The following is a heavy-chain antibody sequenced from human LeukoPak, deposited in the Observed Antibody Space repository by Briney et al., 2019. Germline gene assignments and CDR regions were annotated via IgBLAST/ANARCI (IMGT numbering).Heavy chain of an antibody. CDR3: ARTPMDYDFWSGSYMKWVDY. CDR1: GFTFSDYY. CDR2: ISSSGSTI. Sequence: GGSLRLSCAASGFTFSDYYMSWIRQAPGKGLEGVAYISSSGSTIYYADSVKGLFTISRDNAKNSLYLQMNSLRAEDTAVYYCARTPMDYDFWSGSYMKWVDYWGQGTLDTVSS. J-gene: IGHJ4*02. V-gene: IGHV3-11*04. D-gene: IGHD3-3*01.